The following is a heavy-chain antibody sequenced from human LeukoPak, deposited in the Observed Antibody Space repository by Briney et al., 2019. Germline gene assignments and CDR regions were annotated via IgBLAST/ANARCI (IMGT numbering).Heavy chain of an antibody. CDR2: IASKGGSE. V-gene: IGHV3-30*18. CDR3: AKRGHYSINWYHYFDY. Sequence: GGSLRLSCAASGFTFTTYGLHWVRQAPGKGLEWVAAIASKGGSEYYADSVKGRFTISRDNSKNTLFLQMNSLRPDGTAVYYCAKRGHYSINWYHYFDYWGQGTLVTVSS. CDR1: GFTFTTYG. J-gene: IGHJ4*02. D-gene: IGHD6-13*01.